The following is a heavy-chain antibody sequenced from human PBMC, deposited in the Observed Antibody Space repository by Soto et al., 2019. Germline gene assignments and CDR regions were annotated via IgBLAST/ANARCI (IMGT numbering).Heavy chain of an antibody. J-gene: IGHJ5*02. CDR1: GGSFSGYY. D-gene: IGHD4-17*01. CDR2: INHSGST. Sequence: PSETLSLTCAVYGGSFSGYYWSWIRQPPGKGLEWIGEINHSGSTNYNPSLKSRVTISVDTSKNQFSLKLSSVTAADTAVYYCARGRSRYGDYRSWFDPWGQGTLVTVSS. CDR3: ARGRSRYGDYRSWFDP. V-gene: IGHV4-34*01.